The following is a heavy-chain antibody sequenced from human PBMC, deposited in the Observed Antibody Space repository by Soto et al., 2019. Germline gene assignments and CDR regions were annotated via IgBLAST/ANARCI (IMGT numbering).Heavy chain of an antibody. V-gene: IGHV4-30-2*01. J-gene: IGHJ4*02. CDR1: GGSISSGGYS. Sequence: QLQLQESGSGLVKPSQTLSLTCAVSGGSISSGGYSWSWIRQPPGKGLEWIGYIYHSGSTYYNPSLKSRVTISVDRSKNQFSLKLSSVTAADTAVYYCARGNYYGSGSYYPPLDWGQGTLVTVSS. CDR3: ARGNYYGSGSYYPPLD. D-gene: IGHD3-10*01. CDR2: IYHSGST.